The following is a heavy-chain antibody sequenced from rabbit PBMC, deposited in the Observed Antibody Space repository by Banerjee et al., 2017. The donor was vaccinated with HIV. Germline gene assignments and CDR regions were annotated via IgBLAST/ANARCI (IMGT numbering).Heavy chain of an antibody. D-gene: IGHD6-1*01. CDR2: IYTTDGST. CDR1: GFDFSTCG. V-gene: IGHV1S47*01. J-gene: IGHJ4*01. CDR3: ARGVSAGYAGYGYVPYYFNL. Sequence: QEQLVESGGGLVQPGGSLKLSCKASGFDFSTCGVSWVRQAPGKGLELIGCIYTTDGSTWYASWVNGRFTISRSTSLNTVDLKMTSLTAADTATYFCARGVSAGYAGYGYVPYYFNLWGPGTLVTVS.